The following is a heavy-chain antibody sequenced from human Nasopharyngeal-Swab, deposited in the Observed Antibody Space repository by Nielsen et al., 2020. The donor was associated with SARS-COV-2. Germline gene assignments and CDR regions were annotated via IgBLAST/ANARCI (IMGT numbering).Heavy chain of an antibody. Sequence: ASVKVSCKASGYTLTGYYMHWVRQAPGQGLEWMGWINPNSGGTHYAQKFQGRVTMSRDTSFSTAYLELSSLTFDDTAIYYCARDLPGGPWGQGTLVTVSS. CDR3: ARDLPGGP. CDR1: GYTLTGYY. J-gene: IGHJ5*02. V-gene: IGHV1-2*02. D-gene: IGHD3-10*01. CDR2: INPNSGGT.